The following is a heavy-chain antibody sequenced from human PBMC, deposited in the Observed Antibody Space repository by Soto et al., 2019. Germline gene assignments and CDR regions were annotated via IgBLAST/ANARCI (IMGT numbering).Heavy chain of an antibody. V-gene: IGHV1-69*06. CDR2: ITPIFDTT. Sequence: QIHLVQSGAEVKKPGSSVKISCKASGGTFSNYAISWVRQAPGQGLEWMGGITPIFDTTNYAQKFQGRLTITADTSTSIAYMELSGLRSDDTAIYFCSRYPTSLNNWFDPWGQGTLVSVSA. J-gene: IGHJ5*02. CDR3: SRYPTSLNNWFDP. CDR1: GGTFSNYA. D-gene: IGHD2-2*01.